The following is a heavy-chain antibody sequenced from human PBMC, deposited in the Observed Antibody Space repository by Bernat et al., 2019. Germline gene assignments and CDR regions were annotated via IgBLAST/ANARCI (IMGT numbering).Heavy chain of an antibody. CDR1: GFTFSSYW. Sequence: EVQLVESRGGLVQPGGSLRLSCAASGFTFSSYWMSWVRQAPGKGLEWVANIKQDGSEKYYVDSVKGRFTISRDNAKNSLYLQMNSLRAEDTAVYYCARAGSMIVGEGFDYWGQGTLVTVSS. CDR3: ARAGSMIVGEGFDY. V-gene: IGHV3-7*01. D-gene: IGHD3-22*01. J-gene: IGHJ4*02. CDR2: IKQDGSEK.